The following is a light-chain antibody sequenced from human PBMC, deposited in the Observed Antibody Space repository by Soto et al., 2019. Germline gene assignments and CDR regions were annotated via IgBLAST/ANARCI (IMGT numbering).Light chain of an antibody. V-gene: IGKV3-20*01. J-gene: IGKJ2*01. CDR3: QQYGSSPDT. CDR1: QSVSSSY. CDR2: GAS. Sequence: EIVLTLSPGTLSLSPGERATLSCRASQSVSSSYLAWYQQKPGQAPRLLIYGASSRATGIPDRFSGSGSGTDFTLTISRLEPEDFAVYYCQQYGSSPDTFGQGTKLEIK.